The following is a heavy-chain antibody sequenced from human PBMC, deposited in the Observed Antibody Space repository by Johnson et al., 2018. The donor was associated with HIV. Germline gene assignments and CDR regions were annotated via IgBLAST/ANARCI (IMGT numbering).Heavy chain of an antibody. J-gene: IGHJ3*02. V-gene: IGHV3-15*01. CDR1: GFTFHEYA. CDR3: SREVYQMTAFDI. Sequence: VQLVESGGGLVQPGRSLRLACAASGFTFHEYAMHWVRQAPGKGLEWVGHIKSKTDGGATDYPAPVKDRFTISRDDSKNTLYLQINSLKTDDTGVYYCSREVYQMTAFDIWGQGTVVTVSS. CDR2: IKSKTDGGAT. D-gene: IGHD2-2*01.